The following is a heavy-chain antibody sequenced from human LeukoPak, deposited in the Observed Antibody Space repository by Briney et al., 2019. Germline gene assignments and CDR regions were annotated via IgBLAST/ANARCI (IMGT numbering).Heavy chain of an antibody. J-gene: IGHJ3*02. Sequence: ASVKVSCKASGYTFTSYGISWVRQAPGQGLEWMGRISAYNGNTNYAQKLQGRVTMTTDTSTSTAYMELRSLRSDDTAVYYCARAPPPRSPRPLTGYDAFDIWGQGTMVTVSS. CDR3: ARAPPPRSPRPLTGYDAFDI. CDR1: GYTFTSYG. D-gene: IGHD1-14*01. CDR2: ISAYNGNT. V-gene: IGHV1-18*01.